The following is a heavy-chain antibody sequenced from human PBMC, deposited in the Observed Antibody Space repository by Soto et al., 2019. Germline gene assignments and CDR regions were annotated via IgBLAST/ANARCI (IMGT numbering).Heavy chain of an antibody. CDR1: GYALTAFF. CDR3: ARETIVAGPTTGMDV. CDR2: IHPGYPDGRST. V-gene: IGHV1-46*01. Sequence: ASVKGSCKASGYALTAFFMHWVRQAPGQGLEWMGVIHPGYPDGRSTTYAQKFQGRVTMTTDTSTSTVYMELSRLRAYEPAVYYCARETIVAGPTTGMDVWG. D-gene: IGHD2-15*01. J-gene: IGHJ6*02.